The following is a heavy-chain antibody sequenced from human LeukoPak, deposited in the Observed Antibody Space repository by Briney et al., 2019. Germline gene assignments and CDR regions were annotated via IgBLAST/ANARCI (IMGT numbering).Heavy chain of an antibody. D-gene: IGHD7-27*01. CDR3: ARDLSGESVY. CDR1: GFTFSSYA. J-gene: IGHJ4*02. CDR2: ISYGGSNK. V-gene: IGHV3-30-3*01. Sequence: EPGGSLRLSCAASGFTFSSYAMHWVRQAPGKGLEWVAVISYGGSNKYYADSVKGRFTISRDNSKNTLYLQMNSLRAEDTAVYYCARDLSGESVYWGQGTLVTVSS.